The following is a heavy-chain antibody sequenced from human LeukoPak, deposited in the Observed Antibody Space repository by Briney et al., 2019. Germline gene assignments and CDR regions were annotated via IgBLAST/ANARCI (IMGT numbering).Heavy chain of an antibody. CDR3: ARDSDDPPFDY. CDR2: ISYDGSNK. Sequence: GGSLRLSCAASGFTFSSYAMHWVRQAPGKGLEWVAVISYDGSNKYYADSVKGRFTISRDNSKNTLYLQVNSLRAEDTAVYYCARDSDDPPFDYWGQGTLVTVSS. D-gene: IGHD1-1*01. CDR1: GFTFSSYA. J-gene: IGHJ4*02. V-gene: IGHV3-30-3*01.